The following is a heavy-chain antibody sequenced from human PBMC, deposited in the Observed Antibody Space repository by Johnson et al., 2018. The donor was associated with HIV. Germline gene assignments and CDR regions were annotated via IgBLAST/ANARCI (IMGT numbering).Heavy chain of an antibody. D-gene: IGHD1-26*01. V-gene: IGHV3-25*04. CDR2: TPNGANT. J-gene: IGHJ3*02. CDR3: ARDRVGATAFDM. Sequence: QLVESGGGLIQPGGSLRLSCAASGFTVSSNYMNCVRQAPGNGLELVGHVTPNGANTFLIDSGKDRFNSSRDNAKNTLHLHMNSLRAEDTAVYYCARDRVGATAFDMWGQGTMVTVS. CDR1: GFTVSSNY.